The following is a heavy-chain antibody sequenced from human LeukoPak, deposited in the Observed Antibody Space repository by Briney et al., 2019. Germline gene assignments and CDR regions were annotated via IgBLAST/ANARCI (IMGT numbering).Heavy chain of an antibody. CDR2: INTKGET. V-gene: IGHV4-4*09. CDR3: ATSNDAKIAPFDH. J-gene: IGHJ4*02. Sequence: SETLSLTCTVSGVSMSAYQWSWVRQAPEKGLEWIGCINTKGETSYNPSLKSRVTTSVDTSKSQFSLRLTSVTAADTAVYYCATSNDAKIAPFDHWGQGAPVTVSS. D-gene: IGHD2-21*01. CDR1: GVSMSAYQ.